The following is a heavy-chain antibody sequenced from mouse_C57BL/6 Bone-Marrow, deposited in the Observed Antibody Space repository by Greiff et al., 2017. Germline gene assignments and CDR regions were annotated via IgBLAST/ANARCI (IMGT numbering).Heavy chain of an antibody. CDR1: GYTFTSYG. V-gene: IGHV1-81*01. J-gene: IGHJ2*01. Sequence: QVQLQQSGAELARPGASVKLSCKASGYTFTSYGISWVKQRTGQGLEWIGEIYPRSGNTYYNETFKGKATLTADKSSSTAYMELRSLTAEDSTVYFCARCEDCGSSYDYWGQGTTLTVSS. D-gene: IGHD1-1*01. CDR3: ARCEDCGSSYDY. CDR2: IYPRSGNT.